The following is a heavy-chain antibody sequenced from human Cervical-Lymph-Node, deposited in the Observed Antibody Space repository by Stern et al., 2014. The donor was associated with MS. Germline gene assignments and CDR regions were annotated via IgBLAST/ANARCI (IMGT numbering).Heavy chain of an antibody. J-gene: IGHJ4*02. CDR3: ARGNWNYEGMGY. V-gene: IGHV3-33*01. Sequence: VQLEESGGGVVQPGGSLRLSCAASGFTFSNYGMHWVRQAPGKGLEWLAVIWYDGNKKYYADSVKGRFTISRDNSKNTLFLQMSSLTAEDTALYYCARGNWNYEGMGYWGQGTLVTVSS. CDR1: GFTFSNYG. CDR2: IWYDGNKK. D-gene: IGHD1-7*01.